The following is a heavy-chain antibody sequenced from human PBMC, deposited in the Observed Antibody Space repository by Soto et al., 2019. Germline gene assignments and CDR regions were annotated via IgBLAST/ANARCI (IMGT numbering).Heavy chain of an antibody. V-gene: IGHV1-69*10. CDR3: ASAQGNSYGYYYYYGMDV. Sequence: ASVKVSCKASGGTFSRYAISWVRQAPGQGLEWMGGIIPILGIANYAQKFQGRVTITADKSTSTAYMELSSLRSEDTAVYYCASAQGNSYGYYYYYGMDVWGQGTTVTVSS. J-gene: IGHJ6*02. CDR1: GGTFSRYA. CDR2: IIPILGIA. D-gene: IGHD5-18*01.